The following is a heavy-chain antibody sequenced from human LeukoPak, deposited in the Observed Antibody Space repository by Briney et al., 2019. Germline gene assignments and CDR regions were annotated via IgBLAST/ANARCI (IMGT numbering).Heavy chain of an antibody. J-gene: IGHJ4*02. V-gene: IGHV3-23*01. CDR2: ISGSGGST. CDR3: AKDFGSIVGATSSFDY. CDR1: GFTFSSYA. D-gene: IGHD1-26*01. Sequence: GRSLRLSCAASGFTFSSYAMSWVRQAPGKGLEWVSAISGSGGSTYYADSVKGRFTISRDNSKNTLYLQMNSLRAEDTAVYYCAKDFGSIVGATSSFDYWGQGTLVTVSS.